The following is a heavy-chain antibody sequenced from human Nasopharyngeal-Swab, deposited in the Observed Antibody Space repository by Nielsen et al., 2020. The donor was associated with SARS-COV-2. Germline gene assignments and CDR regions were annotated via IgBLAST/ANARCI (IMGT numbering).Heavy chain of an antibody. V-gene: IGHV4-59*08. CDR2: IYYSGST. Sequence: SETPSLPCTVSGASLNFYYWTWIRQPPGEGPEGFGYIYYSGSTNYNPSLKSRVTISADTSKNQFSLKLSSVTAADTAVYYCARQGRDGYNNDAFDIWGQGTMVTVSS. CDR1: GASLNFYY. J-gene: IGHJ3*02. D-gene: IGHD5-24*01. CDR3: ARQGRDGYNNDAFDI.